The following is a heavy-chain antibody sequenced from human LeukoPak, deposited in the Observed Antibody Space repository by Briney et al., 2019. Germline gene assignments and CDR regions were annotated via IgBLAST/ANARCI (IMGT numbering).Heavy chain of an antibody. J-gene: IGHJ4*02. V-gene: IGHV3-48*04. CDR3: AREESESYY. CDR1: GFAFNTYS. CDR2: ISSSGSTI. D-gene: IGHD1-26*01. Sequence: GGSLRLSCAASGFAFNTYSMNWVRQAPGKGLEWVSYISSSGSTIYYADSVKGRFTISRDNAKDSLYLQMNSLRAEDTAVYYCAREESESYYWGQGTLVTVSS.